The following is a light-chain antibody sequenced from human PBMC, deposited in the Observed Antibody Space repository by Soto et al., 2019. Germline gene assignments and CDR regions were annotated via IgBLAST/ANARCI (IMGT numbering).Light chain of an antibody. CDR2: DVR. CDR1: SSDVGGYDH. CDR3: SSYRSGSTAFV. Sequence: QSVLTQPASVSGSPGQSITISCTGTSSDVGGYDHVSWYQQHPGRAPKLMIFDVRNRPSGVSNRFSGSKSGNTASLIISGLQTEDEADYYCSSYRSGSTAFVFGTGNKVTVL. J-gene: IGLJ1*01. V-gene: IGLV2-14*03.